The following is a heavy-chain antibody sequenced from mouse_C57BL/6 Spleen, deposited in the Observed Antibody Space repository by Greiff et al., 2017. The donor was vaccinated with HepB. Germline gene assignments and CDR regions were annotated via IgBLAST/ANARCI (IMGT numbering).Heavy chain of an antibody. V-gene: IGHV1-26*01. CDR2: INPNNGGT. D-gene: IGHD2-5*01. Sequence: EVQLQQSGPELVKPGASVKISCKASGYTFTDYYMNWVKQSHGKSLEWIGDINPNNGGTSYNQKFKGKATLTVDKSSSTAYMELRSLTSEDSAVYYCARSYSNYVGDYWGQGTTLTVSS. CDR3: ARSYSNYVGDY. CDR1: GYTFTDYY. J-gene: IGHJ2*01.